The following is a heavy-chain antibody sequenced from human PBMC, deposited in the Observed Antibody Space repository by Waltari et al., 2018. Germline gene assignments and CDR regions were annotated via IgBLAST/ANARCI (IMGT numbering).Heavy chain of an antibody. CDR1: GGLIRSGGYF. CDR3: ARRDYENNWFDP. CDR2: IYHTGTT. V-gene: IGHV4-31*01. J-gene: IGHJ5*02. Sequence: QVQLPESGPGLVEPSQTLSLTCTVSGGLIRSGGYFWSWIRQRPGKGLEWIGHIYHTGTTYYNSSLKSVAAISVDKSKNQFFLRLASVTAADSAVYYCARRDYENNWFDPWGQGTLVTVSP. D-gene: IGHD3-16*01.